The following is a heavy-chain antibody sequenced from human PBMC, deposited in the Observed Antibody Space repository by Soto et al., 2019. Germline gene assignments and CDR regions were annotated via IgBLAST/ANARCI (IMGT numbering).Heavy chain of an antibody. CDR2: ISGSGGST. Sequence: GGSLRLSCAASGFTFSSYAMSWVRQAPGKGLEWVSAISGSGGSTYYADSVKGRFTISRDNSKNTLYRQMNSLRAEDTAVEYCAKEGVDFWSGYFGSGVYFYYMDVWGKGTTVTVSS. CDR1: GFTFSSYA. CDR3: AKEGVDFWSGYFGSGVYFYYMDV. J-gene: IGHJ6*03. D-gene: IGHD3-3*01. V-gene: IGHV3-23*01.